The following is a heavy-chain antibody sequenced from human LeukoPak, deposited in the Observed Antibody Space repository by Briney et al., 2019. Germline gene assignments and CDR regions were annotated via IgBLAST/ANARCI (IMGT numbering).Heavy chain of an antibody. Sequence: PSETLSLTCTVSGGSISSSYYYWGWIRQPPGKGLEWIGSIYYSGSTYYNPSLKSRVTIFADTSKNQFSLKLSSVTAADTAVYYCARPLGYCSSTSCYPYAFDIWGQGAMVTVSS. CDR1: GGSISSSYYY. CDR3: ARPLGYCSSTSCYPYAFDI. J-gene: IGHJ3*02. D-gene: IGHD2-2*01. CDR2: IYYSGST. V-gene: IGHV4-39*01.